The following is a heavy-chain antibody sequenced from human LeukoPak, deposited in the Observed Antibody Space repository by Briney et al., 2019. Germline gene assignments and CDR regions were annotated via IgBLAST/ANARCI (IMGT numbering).Heavy chain of an antibody. D-gene: IGHD1-26*01. CDR1: GFTFDDYG. V-gene: IGHV3-20*04. CDR3: ARASGSYSREYYFDY. Sequence: GGSLRLSCAASGFTFDDYGMSWVRHAPGKGLEWVSGINWNGGSTGYADSVKGRFTISRDNAKNSLYLQMNSLRAEDTALYYCARASGSYSREYYFDYWGQGTLVTVSS. J-gene: IGHJ4*02. CDR2: INWNGGST.